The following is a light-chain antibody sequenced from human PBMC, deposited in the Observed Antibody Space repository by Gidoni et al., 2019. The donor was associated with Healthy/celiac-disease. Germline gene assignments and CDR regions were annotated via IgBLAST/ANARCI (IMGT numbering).Light chain of an antibody. CDR1: QSVSSN. CDR2: GAS. CDR3: QQYNNWPPSPMYT. V-gene: IGKV3-15*01. J-gene: IGKJ2*01. Sequence: EIVMTQSPATLSVSPGERATLSCRASQSVSSNLAWYQQKPGQAPRLLIYGASTRATGIPARFSGSGSGTEFTLTISSLQSEDFAVYYCQQYNNWPPSPMYTFXXXTKLEIK.